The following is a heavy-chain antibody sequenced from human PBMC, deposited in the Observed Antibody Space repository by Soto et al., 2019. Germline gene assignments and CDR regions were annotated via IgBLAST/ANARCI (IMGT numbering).Heavy chain of an antibody. CDR2: ISYDGSNK. V-gene: IGHV3-30-3*01. J-gene: IGHJ4*02. CDR1: GFTGRSYA. D-gene: IGHD3-22*01. CDR3: ARGSITMIVVAPDY. Sequence: GSLRLSCAASGFTGRSYAMHWVRQAPGKGLEWVAVISYDGSNKYYADSVKGRFTISRDNSKNTLYLQMNSLRAEDTAVYYCARGSITMIVVAPDYWGQGTLVTVSS.